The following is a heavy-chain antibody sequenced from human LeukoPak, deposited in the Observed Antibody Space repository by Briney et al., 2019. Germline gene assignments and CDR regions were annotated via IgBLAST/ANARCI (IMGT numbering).Heavy chain of an antibody. CDR2: ISSSGSTI. V-gene: IGHV3-11*04. CDR3: ARARHYYYDSSGYYYY. Sequence: GGSLRLSCAASGFTFSDYYMSWIRQAPGKGLEWVSYISSSGSTIYYADSVKGRFTISRDNAKNSLYLQMNSLRAEDTAVYYCARARHYYYDSSGYYYYWGQGSLVTVSS. J-gene: IGHJ4*02. CDR1: GFTFSDYY. D-gene: IGHD3-22*01.